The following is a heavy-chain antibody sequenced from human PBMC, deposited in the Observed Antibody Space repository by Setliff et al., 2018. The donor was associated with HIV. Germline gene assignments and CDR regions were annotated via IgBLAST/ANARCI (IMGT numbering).Heavy chain of an antibody. CDR1: GLSISSGYY. CDR2: IFHSGST. CDR3: ARRLRSGYSNTWYEGGAAWWFDP. V-gene: IGHV4-38-2*01. J-gene: IGHJ5*02. D-gene: IGHD6-13*01. Sequence: SETLSLTCDVSGLSISSGYYWGWIRQPPGKGLEWIANIFHSGSTTYNPSLTSRVTISVDMSKNQFSLNLSSVTAADTAVYYCARRLRSGYSNTWYEGGAAWWFDPWGQGTLVTVSS.